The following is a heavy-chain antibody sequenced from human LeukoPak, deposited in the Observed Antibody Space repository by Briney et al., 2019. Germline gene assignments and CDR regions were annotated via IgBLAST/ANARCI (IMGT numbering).Heavy chain of an antibody. CDR3: ARGGDFGVVTDS. Sequence: PGGSLRLSCAASGLTLSSYTMNWVRQASGKSPQWVALISTSGSFIHYADSVKGRFTISRDNAKNSLYLQMENLRVEDTATYFCARGGDFGVVTDSWGQGTQFSVSS. CDR2: ISTSGSFI. V-gene: IGHV3-21*04. D-gene: IGHD3-10*01. CDR1: GLTLSSYT. J-gene: IGHJ4*02.